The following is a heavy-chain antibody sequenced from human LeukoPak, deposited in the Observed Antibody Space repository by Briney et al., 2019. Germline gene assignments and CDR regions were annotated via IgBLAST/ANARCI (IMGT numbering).Heavy chain of an antibody. V-gene: IGHV4-59*12. CDR2: IYYSGST. D-gene: IGHD5-24*01. CDR1: GGSISSYY. J-gene: IGHJ4*02. Sequence: SKTLSLTCTVSGGSISSYYWSWIRQPPGKGLEWIGYIYYSGSTNYNPSLKSRVSISVDTSKNQFSLKLSSVTAADTAVYYCASSGDGYTANFDYWGQGTLVTVSS. CDR3: ASSGDGYTANFDY.